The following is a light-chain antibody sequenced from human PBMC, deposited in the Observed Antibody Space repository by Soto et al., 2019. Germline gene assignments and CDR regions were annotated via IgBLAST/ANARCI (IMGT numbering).Light chain of an antibody. CDR3: CSYTTSSTYV. CDR1: SSDVGNYNR. CDR2: EVN. J-gene: IGLJ1*01. V-gene: IGLV2-18*02. Sequence: QSALTQPPSVSGSPGQSVAISCNGTSSDVGNYNRVSWYQQPPGTAPKLMIYEVNNRPSGVPDRFSGSKSGNTASLTISGLQAEDEADYYCCSYTTSSTYVFGTGTKLTVL.